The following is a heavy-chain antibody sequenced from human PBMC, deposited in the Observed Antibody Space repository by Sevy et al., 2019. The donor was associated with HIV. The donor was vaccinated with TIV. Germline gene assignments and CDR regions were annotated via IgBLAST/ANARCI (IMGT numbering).Heavy chain of an antibody. V-gene: IGHV4-59*01. CDR3: ARTDTGEYYYGMDV. CDR2: IYYSGST. D-gene: IGHD3-10*01. J-gene: IGHJ6*02. Sequence: SETLSLTCTVSGGSISSYYWSWIRQPPGKGLEWIGYIYYSGSTNYNPSLKSRVTISVDTSKNQFSLKLSSVTAADTAVYYCARTDTGEYYYGMDVWGQGTTFTVSS. CDR1: GGSISSYY.